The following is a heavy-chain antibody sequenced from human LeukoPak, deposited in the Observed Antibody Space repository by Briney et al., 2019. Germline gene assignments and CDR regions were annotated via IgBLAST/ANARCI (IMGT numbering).Heavy chain of an antibody. V-gene: IGHV3-23*01. J-gene: IGHJ4*02. CDR1: GFTFSSYE. CDR2: ITGSGGST. D-gene: IGHD3-3*01. CDR3: ARDERLLSFLK. Sequence: GGSLRLSCAASGFTFSSYEVNWVRQAPGKGLEWVSGITGSGGSTYYADSVKGRFTISRDNSKNTLYLQMNSLRAEDTAIYYCARDERLLSFLKWGQGTLVTVSS.